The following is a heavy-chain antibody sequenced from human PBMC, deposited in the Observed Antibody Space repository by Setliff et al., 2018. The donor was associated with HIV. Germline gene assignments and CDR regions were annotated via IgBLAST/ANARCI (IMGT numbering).Heavy chain of an antibody. V-gene: IGHV4-59*08. CDR2: MYFIGNA. CDR1: GDSISSHY. CDR3: ARPVSKNFYGLDV. J-gene: IGHJ6*02. Sequence: SETLSLTCTVSGDSISSHYWSWIRQAPGKGLEWIGTMYFIGNARNSPSLKSRVTISLDTSKNQLSLNLTSVTAADTAVYFCARPVSKNFYGLDVWGLGTTVTVSS.